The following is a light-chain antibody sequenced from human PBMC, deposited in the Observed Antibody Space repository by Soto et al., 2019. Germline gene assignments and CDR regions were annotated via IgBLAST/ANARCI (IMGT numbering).Light chain of an antibody. J-gene: IGKJ5*01. Sequence: EIVLTQTPGTLSLSPGERATLSCRASQSVTSSHLAWYQQKPGQAPRLLIYGASTRATGIPARFSGSGSGTEFTLTISSLQSEDFAVYYCQQYNNWPLITFGQGTRLEIK. CDR2: GAS. CDR1: QSVTSSH. V-gene: IGKV3-15*01. CDR3: QQYNNWPLIT.